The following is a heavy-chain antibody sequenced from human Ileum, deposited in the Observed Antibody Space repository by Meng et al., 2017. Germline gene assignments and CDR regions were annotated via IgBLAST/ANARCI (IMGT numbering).Heavy chain of an antibody. CDR1: GGSVSTSDYQ. Sequence: HLQASGPGPVRPSQTLSLICTVSGGSVSTSDYQWGWIRPPPGKGLEWIGYAGTNYNPSLKSRVTISVDTSKRQFSLKLTSVTAADTAVYYCARDHWGSLDYWGQGILVTVSS. V-gene: IGHV4-61*08. J-gene: IGHJ4*02. D-gene: IGHD7-27*01. CDR3: ARDHWGSLDY. CDR2: AGT.